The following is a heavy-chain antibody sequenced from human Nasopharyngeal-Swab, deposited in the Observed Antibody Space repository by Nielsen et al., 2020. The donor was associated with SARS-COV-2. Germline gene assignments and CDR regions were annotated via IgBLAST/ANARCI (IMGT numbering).Heavy chain of an antibody. CDR2: ISAYNGNT. CDR1: GYTFTSYG. CDR3: AREPYYGSSGYYYSDAFDI. Sequence: ASVKVSCKASGYTFTSYGISWVRQAPGQGLEWMGWISAYNGNTNYAQKLQGRVTMTTDTSTSTAYMELRSLRSDDTAVYYCAREPYYGSSGYYYSDAFDIWGQGTMVTVSS. V-gene: IGHV1-18*01. J-gene: IGHJ3*02. D-gene: IGHD3-22*01.